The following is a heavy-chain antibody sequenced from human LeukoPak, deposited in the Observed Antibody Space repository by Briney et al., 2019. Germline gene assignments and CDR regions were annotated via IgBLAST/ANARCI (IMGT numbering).Heavy chain of an antibody. V-gene: IGHV1-46*01. Sequence: GASVKVSCKASGYTFISYQMHWVRQAPGQGLEWMGIINPTGGSTSHAQKFQGRVTMTRDTSTSTVYMELSSLRSEDTAVYYCATRRGYCSGGSCYTAPFDYWGQGTLVTVSS. CDR3: ATRRGYCSGGSCYTAPFDY. D-gene: IGHD2-15*01. CDR2: INPTGGST. J-gene: IGHJ4*02. CDR1: GYTFISYQ.